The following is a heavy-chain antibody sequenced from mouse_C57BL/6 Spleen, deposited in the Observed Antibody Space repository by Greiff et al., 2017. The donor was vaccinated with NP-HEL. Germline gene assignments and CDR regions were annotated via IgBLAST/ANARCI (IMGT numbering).Heavy chain of an antibody. D-gene: IGHD1-1*01. Sequence: EVKLVESGGDLVKPGGSLKLSCAASGFTFSSYGMSWVRQTPDKRLEWVATISSGGSYTYYPDSVKGRFTISRDNAKNTLYLQMSSLKSEDTAMYYCARHGTTTTVVATDYAMDYWGQGTSVTVSS. CDR1: GFTFSSYG. V-gene: IGHV5-6*01. CDR3: ARHGTTTTVVATDYAMDY. J-gene: IGHJ4*01. CDR2: ISSGGSYT.